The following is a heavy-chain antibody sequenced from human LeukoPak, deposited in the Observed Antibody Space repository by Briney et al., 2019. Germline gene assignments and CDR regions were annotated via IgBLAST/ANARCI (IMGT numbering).Heavy chain of an antibody. J-gene: IGHJ3*02. Sequence: SETLSLTCAVYGGSFSGYYWSWIRQLPGKGLEWIGEINHSGSTNYNPSLKSRVTISVDTSKNQFSLKLSSVTAADTAVYYCASRNCSSTSRYLAFDIWGQGTMVTVSS. CDR2: INHSGST. CDR3: ASRNCSSTSRYLAFDI. V-gene: IGHV4-34*01. D-gene: IGHD2-2*01. CDR1: GGSFSGYY.